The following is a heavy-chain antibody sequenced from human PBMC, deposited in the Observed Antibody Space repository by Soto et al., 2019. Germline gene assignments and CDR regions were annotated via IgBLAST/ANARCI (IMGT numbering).Heavy chain of an antibody. Sequence: EVQLVESGGGLVQPGGSLRLSCAASGFTFSNYWMSWVRQASGKGLEWVANIKQDASEKYYVDSVTGRVTISSDNANNSRYLQMNSLRAEDSAMYYCARDTPNRNSDLGGYWGQGTLVTVSS. CDR2: IKQDASEK. CDR1: GFTFSNYW. D-gene: IGHD3-16*01. V-gene: IGHV3-7*01. CDR3: ARDTPNRNSDLGGY. J-gene: IGHJ4*02.